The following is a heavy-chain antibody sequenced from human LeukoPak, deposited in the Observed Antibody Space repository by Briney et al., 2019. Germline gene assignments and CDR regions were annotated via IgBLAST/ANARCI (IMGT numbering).Heavy chain of an antibody. V-gene: IGHV4-59*12. J-gene: IGHJ6*03. D-gene: IGHD3-22*01. Sequence: SETLSLTCTVSGDSISSYYWSWIRQPPGKGLEWIGYIYYTGSTNYNPSLKSRVTISVDTSKNQFSLKLSSVTAADTAVYYCARDELVVTANYYYYYMDVWGKGTTVTISS. CDR3: ARDELVVTANYYYYYMDV. CDR1: GDSISSYY. CDR2: IYYTGST.